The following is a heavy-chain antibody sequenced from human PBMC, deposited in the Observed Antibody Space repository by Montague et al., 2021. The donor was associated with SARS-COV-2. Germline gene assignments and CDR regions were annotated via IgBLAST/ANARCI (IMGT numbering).Heavy chain of an antibody. CDR1: GYSFISYW. V-gene: IGHV5-51*01. Sequence: QSGAEVKKPGESLKISCKGSGYSFISYWIGWVRQMPGKGLEWMGIIYPGDSETRHSPSFQGQVTISADKSISTAYLQWSSLKASDTAMYYCVRLGGLRDYYYYGMDVWGQGTTVTVSS. D-gene: IGHD5-12*01. CDR2: IYPGDSET. J-gene: IGHJ6*02. CDR3: VRLGGLRDYYYYGMDV.